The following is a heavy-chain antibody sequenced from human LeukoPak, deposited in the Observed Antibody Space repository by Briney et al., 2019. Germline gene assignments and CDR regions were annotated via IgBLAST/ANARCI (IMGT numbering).Heavy chain of an antibody. V-gene: IGHV3-48*01. CDR2: ISSSSSTI. CDR1: GFTFSSYS. CDR3: ARGPTIFGVDY. J-gene: IGHJ4*02. D-gene: IGHD3-3*01. Sequence: GGSLRLSCAASGFTFSSYSMNWVRQAPGKGLEWVSYISSSSSTIYYADSVKGRFTISRDNAKNSLYLQMNSLRAEDTAVYYCARGPTIFGVDYWGQGTLVTVSS.